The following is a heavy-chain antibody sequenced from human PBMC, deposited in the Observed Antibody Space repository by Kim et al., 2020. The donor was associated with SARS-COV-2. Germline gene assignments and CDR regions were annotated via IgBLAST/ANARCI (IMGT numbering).Heavy chain of an antibody. CDR3: TTDYEGGV. J-gene: IGHJ6*02. V-gene: IGHV3-15*01. CDR2: GGAT. D-gene: IGHD3-16*01. Sequence: GGATFYAAPVKRRFTMSRDDSIKTVYLLMNSLKTEDTAVYYCTTDYEGGVWGQGTTVTVSS.